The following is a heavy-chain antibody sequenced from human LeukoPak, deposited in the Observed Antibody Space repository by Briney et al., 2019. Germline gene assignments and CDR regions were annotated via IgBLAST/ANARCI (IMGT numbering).Heavy chain of an antibody. D-gene: IGHD1-26*01. J-gene: IGHJ6*03. Sequence: PGGSLRLSCAASGFTFSSYEMNWVRQAPGKGLKWVSSITSGSSYIYYADSVKGRFTISRDNAKNSLYLQMNSLRAEDTAVYYCARDPYSGSYGNYYYYFMDVWGKGTTVTISS. CDR1: GFTFSSYE. V-gene: IGHV3-21*01. CDR3: ARDPYSGSYGNYYYYFMDV. CDR2: ITSGSSYI.